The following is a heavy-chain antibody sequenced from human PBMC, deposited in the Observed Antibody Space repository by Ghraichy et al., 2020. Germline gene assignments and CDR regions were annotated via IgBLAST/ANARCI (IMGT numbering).Heavy chain of an antibody. V-gene: IGHV4-34*01. CDR2: INHSGST. J-gene: IGHJ6*03. CDR3: ARGGKPVTYDFWSGSLYYYYYMDV. CDR1: GGSFSGYY. Sequence: SETLSLTCAVYGGSFSGYYWSWIRQPPGKGLEWIGEINHSGSTNYNPSLKSRVTISVDTSKNQFSLKLSSVTAADTAVYYCARGGKPVTYDFWSGSLYYYYYMDVWGKGTTVTVSS. D-gene: IGHD3-3*01.